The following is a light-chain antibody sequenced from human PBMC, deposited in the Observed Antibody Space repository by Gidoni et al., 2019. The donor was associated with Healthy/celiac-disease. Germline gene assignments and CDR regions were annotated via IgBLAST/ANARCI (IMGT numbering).Light chain of an antibody. Sequence: DIQMTQSPSTLSASVGDRVTITCRASQSISSWLAWYQQKPGKAPKLLIYDASSLESRVPSGFNSSGSGTEFTLTISSLQPDDFATCYCQLYNSFPWAFGQGTKLEIK. CDR1: QSISSW. J-gene: IGKJ1*01. CDR2: DAS. CDR3: QLYNSFPWA. V-gene: IGKV1-5*01.